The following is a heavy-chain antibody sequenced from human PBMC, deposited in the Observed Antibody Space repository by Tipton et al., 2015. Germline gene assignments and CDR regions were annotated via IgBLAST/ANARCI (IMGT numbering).Heavy chain of an antibody. J-gene: IGHJ6*02. CDR1: GGSIDSYY. Sequence: TLSLTCSVSGGSIDSYYWSWIRQPPGKGLEWIGYISYTDGAHYNPALKSRVTISVDTSKSQFSLTLNSVAAADTAVYYCARDLEHGMDVWGQGTTVTVSS. CDR2: ISYTDGA. CDR3: ARDLEHGMDV. D-gene: IGHD5-24*01. V-gene: IGHV4-59*01.